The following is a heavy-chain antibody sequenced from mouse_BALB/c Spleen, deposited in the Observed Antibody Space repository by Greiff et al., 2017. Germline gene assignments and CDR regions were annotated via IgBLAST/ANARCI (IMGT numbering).Heavy chain of an antibody. CDR2: IDPENGDT. D-gene: IGHD1-2*01. CDR1: GFNIKDYY. CDR3: NAPTATHYFDY. V-gene: IGHV14-4*02. J-gene: IGHJ2*01. Sequence: EVKLQESGAELVRSGASVKLSCTASGFNIKDYYMHWVKQRPEQGLEWIGWIDPENGDTEYAPKFQGKATMTADTCSNTAYLQLSSLTSEDTAVYYCNAPTATHYFDYWGQGTTLTVSS.